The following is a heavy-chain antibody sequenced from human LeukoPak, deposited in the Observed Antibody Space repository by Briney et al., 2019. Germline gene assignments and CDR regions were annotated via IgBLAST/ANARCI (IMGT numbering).Heavy chain of an antibody. Sequence: ASVKVSCKASGYTFTGYYMHWVRQAPGQGLEWMGRINPNSGGTNYAQKFQGRVTMTRDTSISTAYMGLSRLRSDDTAVYYCARAVVVVAATPPRFDPWGQGTLVTVSS. V-gene: IGHV1-2*06. J-gene: IGHJ5*02. CDR2: INPNSGGT. CDR3: ARAVVVVAATPPRFDP. CDR1: GYTFTGYY. D-gene: IGHD2-15*01.